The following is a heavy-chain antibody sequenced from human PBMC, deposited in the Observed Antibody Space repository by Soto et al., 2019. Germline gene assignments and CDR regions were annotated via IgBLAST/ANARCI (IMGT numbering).Heavy chain of an antibody. CDR2: ISHDERDK. CDR1: GFSFSVFP. Sequence: VQLVESGGGVVQPGRSLRLSCAASGFSFSVFPLHWVRQAPGKGLEWVAMISHDERDKYYADSAKGRFTISRDNSKNTLYLEIHTPRADDPAIYYCARDPLGGNGKKWAHGHWAKGTQITV. J-gene: IGHJ1*01. CDR3: ARDPLGGNGKKWAHGH. D-gene: IGHD3-16*01. V-gene: IGHV3-30*04.